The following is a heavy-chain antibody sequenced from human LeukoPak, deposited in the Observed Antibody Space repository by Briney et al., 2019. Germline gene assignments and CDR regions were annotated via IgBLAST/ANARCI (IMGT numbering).Heavy chain of an antibody. V-gene: IGHV3-21*01. CDR2: ISSSSSYI. Sequence: GGSLRLSCAASGFTFSSYSMNWVRQAPGKGLEWVSSISSSSSYIYYADSVKGRFTISRDNAKNSLYLQMNSLRAEDTAVYYCARVYCSGGSCCGSDYFDYWGQGTLVTVSS. D-gene: IGHD2-15*01. CDR3: ARVYCSGGSCCGSDYFDY. J-gene: IGHJ4*02. CDR1: GFTFSSYS.